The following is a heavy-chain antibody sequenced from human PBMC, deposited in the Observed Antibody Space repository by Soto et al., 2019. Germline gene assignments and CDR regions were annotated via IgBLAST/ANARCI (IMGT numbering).Heavy chain of an antibody. Sequence: PGESLKISCEASGYRFSDSWIGWVRQMPGKGLEWMGIIYPGDSDTRYSPSFQGRVTISADKSISTAYLQWSSLKTSDTAMYYCSRPGYSNFDAFQHWGQCSLVTVS. CDR2: IYPGDSDT. D-gene: IGHD4-4*01. J-gene: IGHJ1*01. CDR1: GYRFSDSW. CDR3: SRPGYSNFDAFQH. V-gene: IGHV5-51*01.